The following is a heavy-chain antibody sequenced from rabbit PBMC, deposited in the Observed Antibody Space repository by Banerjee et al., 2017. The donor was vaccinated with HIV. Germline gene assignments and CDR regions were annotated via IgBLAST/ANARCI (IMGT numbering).Heavy chain of an antibody. V-gene: IGHV1S45*01. Sequence: QEQLEESGGDLVKPEGSLTLTCEASGFDLNKYNYMCWVRQAPGKGLEWIACIYAGSSGSTYYASWAKGRFTISKTSSTTVTLQMTSLTAADTATYFCARDFASSSGYYRYGMDLWGQGTLVTVS. J-gene: IGHJ6*01. CDR2: IYAGSSGST. CDR1: GFDLNKYNY. CDR3: ARDFASSSGYYRYGMDL. D-gene: IGHD1-1*01.